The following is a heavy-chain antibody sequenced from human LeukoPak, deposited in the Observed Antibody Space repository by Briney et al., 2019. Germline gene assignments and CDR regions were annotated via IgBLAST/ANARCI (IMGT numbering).Heavy chain of an antibody. Sequence: ASVKVSCKASGYTFTSYDINWVRQATGQGLEWMGWMNPNSGNTGYAQKFQGRVTMTRNTSISTAYMELSSLRSEDTAVYYCASEGAYSGSYPPGYWGQGTLVTVSS. CDR3: ASEGAYSGSYPPGY. CDR1: GYTFTSYD. V-gene: IGHV1-8*01. CDR2: MNPNSGNT. D-gene: IGHD1-26*01. J-gene: IGHJ4*02.